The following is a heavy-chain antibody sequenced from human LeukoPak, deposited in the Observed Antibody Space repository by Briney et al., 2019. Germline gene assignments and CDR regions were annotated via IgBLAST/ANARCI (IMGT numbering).Heavy chain of an antibody. V-gene: IGHV3-23*01. D-gene: IGHD4-23*01. CDR1: GFTFSSYA. CDR2: ISGSGDNT. CDR3: ARGRPHGNDY. Sequence: GGSLRLSCAASGFTFSSYAMSWVRQAPGKGLEWVSGISGSGDNTYYADSVKGRFTISRDNAKNTLYLQMNSLRVEDTAVYYCARGRPHGNDYWGQGTLVTVSS. J-gene: IGHJ4*02.